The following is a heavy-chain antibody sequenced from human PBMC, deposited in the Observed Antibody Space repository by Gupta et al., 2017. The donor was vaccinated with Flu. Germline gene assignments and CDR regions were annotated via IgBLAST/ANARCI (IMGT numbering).Heavy chain of an antibody. V-gene: IGHV3-9*01. D-gene: IGHD2-2*01. J-gene: IGHJ6*04. Sequence: VQLVESGGGLVQPGGSLRLSCATSGFTFDDYTMHWVRQSPGKGLEWVSDISRNGDSTGYADSVRGRFTSSRDNGQNSLYLQMTGLRTEDTALYYCATSCSSTRCFVSRYNYAMDLWGKGTAVAGSS. CDR2: ISRNGDST. CDR1: GFTFDDYT. CDR3: ATSCSSTRCFVSRYNYAMDL.